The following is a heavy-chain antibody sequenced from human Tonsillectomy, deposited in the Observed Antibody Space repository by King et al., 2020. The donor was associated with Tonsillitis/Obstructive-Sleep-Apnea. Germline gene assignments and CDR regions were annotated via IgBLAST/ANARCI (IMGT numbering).Heavy chain of an antibody. J-gene: IGHJ3*02. CDR3: ARALDWEENAFDI. Sequence: QLQESGPGLVKPSGTLSLTCTVSGGSISRYCWSWIRQPPGKGLEWIGCIYNSGSTNYNPSLKSRVTISVDTSKNQFSLKLSSVTAADTAVYYCARALDWEENAFDIWGQGTMVTVSS. CDR2: IYNSGST. CDR1: GGSISRYC. D-gene: IGHD1-26*01. V-gene: IGHV4-59*01.